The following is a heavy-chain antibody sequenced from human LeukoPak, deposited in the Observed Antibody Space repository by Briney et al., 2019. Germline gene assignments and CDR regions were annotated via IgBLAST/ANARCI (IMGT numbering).Heavy chain of an antibody. CDR1: GFTFSSYW. Sequence: GGSLRLSCAASGFTFSSYWMSWVRQAPGKGLEWVANIKQDGSEKYCVDSVKGRFTISRDNAKNSLYLQMNSLRAEDTAVYYCAKDYYTFLPGDWGQGTLVTVSS. CDR2: IKQDGSEK. J-gene: IGHJ4*02. V-gene: IGHV3-7*01. CDR3: AKDYYTFLPGD. D-gene: IGHD3-10*01.